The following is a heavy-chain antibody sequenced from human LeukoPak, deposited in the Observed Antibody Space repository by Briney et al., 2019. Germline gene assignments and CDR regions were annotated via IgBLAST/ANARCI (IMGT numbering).Heavy chain of an antibody. CDR3: ASVKSGSHYFDY. CDR2: IFYSGST. V-gene: IGHV4-39*01. Sequence: SETLSLTCTVSGGSISSSHYFWGWIRQPPGKGLEWIGSIFYSGSTYYNPSLKSRVTMSVDTSKNQFSLKLSSVTAADRAVYHCASVKSGSHYFDYWGQGTLVTVSS. J-gene: IGHJ4*02. CDR1: GGSISSSHYF. D-gene: IGHD1-26*01.